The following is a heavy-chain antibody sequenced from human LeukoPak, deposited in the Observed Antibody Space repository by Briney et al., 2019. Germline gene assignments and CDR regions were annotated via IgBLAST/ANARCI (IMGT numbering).Heavy chain of an antibody. Sequence: ASVKVSCKASGYTFTGYYMHWVQQAPGQGLEWMGWINPNSGGTNYAQKFQGRVTMTRDTSISTAYMEPSRLRSDDTAVYYCARELERPGQYNWFDPWGQGTLVTVSS. D-gene: IGHD1-1*01. V-gene: IGHV1-2*02. J-gene: IGHJ5*02. CDR2: INPNSGGT. CDR1: GYTFTGYY. CDR3: ARELERPGQYNWFDP.